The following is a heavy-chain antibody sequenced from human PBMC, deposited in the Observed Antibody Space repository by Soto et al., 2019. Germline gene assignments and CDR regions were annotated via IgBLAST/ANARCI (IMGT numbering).Heavy chain of an antibody. J-gene: IGHJ3*02. D-gene: IGHD3-22*01. CDR3: AKDSVPYYYDSGRLVGAFDI. CDR1: GFTFDDYA. Sequence: GGSLRLSCAAPGFTFDDYAMHWVRQAPGKGLEWVSGISWNSGSIGYADSVKGRFTISRDNAKNSLYLQMNSLRAEDTALYYCAKDSVPYYYDSGRLVGAFDIWGQGTMVTVSS. V-gene: IGHV3-9*01. CDR2: ISWNSGSI.